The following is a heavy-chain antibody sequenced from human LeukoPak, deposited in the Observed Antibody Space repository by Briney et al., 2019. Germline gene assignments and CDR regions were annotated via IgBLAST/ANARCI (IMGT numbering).Heavy chain of an antibody. CDR3: VKVGTTVTKIRD. D-gene: IGHD4-17*01. CDR2: ISAYNGNT. V-gene: IGHV1-18*01. CDR1: GYTFTSYG. Sequence: GASVKVSCKASGYTFTSYGISWVRQAPGKGLEWMGWISAYNGNTNYAQNLQGRVTMTTDTSTSTAYMELRSLRSADTAVYYCVKVGTTVTKIRDWGEGTLVTVSS. J-gene: IGHJ4*02.